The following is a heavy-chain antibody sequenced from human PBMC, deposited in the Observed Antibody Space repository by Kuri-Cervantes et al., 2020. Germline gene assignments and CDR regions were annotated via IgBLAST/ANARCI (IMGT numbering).Heavy chain of an antibody. CDR1: GFTFSSFE. CDR3: AKDNGSSWRTNWFDP. J-gene: IGHJ5*02. V-gene: IGHV3-48*03. Sequence: LSLTCAASGFTFSSFEMNWVRQAPGKGLEWVSFITSSGNTRYYADSVKGRFTISRDNAKNSLYLQMNSLRAEDTALYYCAKDNGSSWRTNWFDPWGQGTLVTVSS. D-gene: IGHD6-13*01. CDR2: ITSSGNTR.